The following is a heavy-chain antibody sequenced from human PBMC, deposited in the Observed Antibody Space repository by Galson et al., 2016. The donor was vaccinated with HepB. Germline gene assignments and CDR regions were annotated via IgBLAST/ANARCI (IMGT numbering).Heavy chain of an antibody. D-gene: IGHD3-16*01. CDR2: IYSGGNT. V-gene: IGHV3-53*01. Sequence: SLRLSCAASGFILRNYQMSWVRQAPGKGPEWVSVIYSGGNTYYGDSVKGRFTISRDNSKNTVYLQLNSLRAEDTAVYYCARGPLGEFQSYYFDQWGQGTLVTVSS. J-gene: IGHJ4*02. CDR3: ARGPLGEFQSYYFDQ. CDR1: GFILRNYQ.